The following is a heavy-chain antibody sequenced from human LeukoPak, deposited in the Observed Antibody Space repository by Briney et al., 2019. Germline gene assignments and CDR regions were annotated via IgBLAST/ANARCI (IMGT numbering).Heavy chain of an antibody. J-gene: IGHJ4*02. D-gene: IGHD6-19*01. Sequence: SETLSLTCTVSGGSISSGGYYWSWIRQHPGTGLEWIGYIYYSGSTYYNPSLKSRVTISVDTSKNQFSLKLSSVTAADTAVYYCARSSVAVAGFFDYWGQGTLVTVSS. CDR2: IYYSGST. CDR3: ARSSVAVAGFFDY. V-gene: IGHV4-31*03. CDR1: GGSISSGGYY.